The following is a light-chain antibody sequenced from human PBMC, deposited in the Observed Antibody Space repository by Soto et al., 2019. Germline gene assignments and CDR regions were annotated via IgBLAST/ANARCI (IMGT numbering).Light chain of an antibody. J-gene: IGKJ3*01. CDR2: GAA. CDR3: QQYNDWPFT. V-gene: IGKV3D-15*01. Sequence: EIVLTQSPGTLSLSPGERATLSCRASHSFDSTYLAWYQHKPRHAPRLLIYGAAIRATGIPARFSGSGSGTEFTLTISSLQYEDVAIDFCQQYNDWPFTFGPGTKVDIK. CDR1: HSFDSTY.